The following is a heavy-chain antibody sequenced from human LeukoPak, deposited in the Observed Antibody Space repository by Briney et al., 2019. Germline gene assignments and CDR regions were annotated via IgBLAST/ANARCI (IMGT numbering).Heavy chain of an antibody. V-gene: IGHV3-53*05. J-gene: IGHJ4*02. CDR1: GFTVSSNY. CDR2: IYSGGST. D-gene: IGHD2-15*01. CDR3: ATLLLGVGGDY. Sequence: GGSLRLSCAASGFTVSSNYMSWVRQVPGKGLEWVSVIYSGGSTYYADSVKGRFTISRDNSKNTLYLQMNSLRDEDTAMYSCATLLLGVGGDYWGQGTLVTVSS.